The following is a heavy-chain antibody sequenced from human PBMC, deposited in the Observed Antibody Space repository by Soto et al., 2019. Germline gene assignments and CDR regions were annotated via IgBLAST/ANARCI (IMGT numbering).Heavy chain of an antibody. D-gene: IGHD1-20*01. V-gene: IGHV4-59*01. CDR2: ISYNRST. CDR1: GGSISSYY. CDR3: ARDSPANWNDGGGFDT. Sequence: SETLSLTCTVSGGSISSYYWSWIRQPPGKGLEWIGYISYNRSTNNNPSLKRRVTISMDTSTNQYSLRLSSVTAADTAVYYCARDSPANWNDGGGFDTWGQGTLVTVYS. J-gene: IGHJ5*02.